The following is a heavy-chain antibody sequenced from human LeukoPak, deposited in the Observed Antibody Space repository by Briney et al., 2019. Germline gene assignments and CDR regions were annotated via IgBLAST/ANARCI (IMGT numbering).Heavy chain of an antibody. J-gene: IGHJ3*02. V-gene: IGHV3-9*01. Sequence: GRSLRLSCAASGFTFDDYAMHWVRQAPGKGLEWVSGISWNSGSIGYADSVKGRFTISRDNSKNTLYLQMNSLRAEDTAVYYCTAKDAFDIWGQGTMVTVSS. CDR2: ISWNSGSI. CDR1: GFTFDDYA. D-gene: IGHD6-25*01. CDR3: TAKDAFDI.